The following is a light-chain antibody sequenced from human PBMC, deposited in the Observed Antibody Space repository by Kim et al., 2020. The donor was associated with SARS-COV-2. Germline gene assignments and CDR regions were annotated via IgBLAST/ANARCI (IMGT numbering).Light chain of an antibody. CDR3: QQYNDYFRT. CDR1: QSIGNR. Sequence: DSEGDRATITCRASQSIGNRLAWYQQKPGKAPKVLIYKASSLESGVPSRFSGSGSGTEFTLTISSLQPDDLATYHCQQYNDYFRTFGQGTKVDIK. V-gene: IGKV1-5*03. CDR2: KAS. J-gene: IGKJ1*01.